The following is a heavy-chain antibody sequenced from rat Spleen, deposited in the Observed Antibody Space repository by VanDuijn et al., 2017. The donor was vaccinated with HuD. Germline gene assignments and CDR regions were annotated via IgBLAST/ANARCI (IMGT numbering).Heavy chain of an antibody. J-gene: IGHJ2*01. CDR2: ISDDGTST. CDR3: TTMGNYFNY. Sequence: EVQLVESDGGLVQPGRSLKLSCAASGFTFSDFFMAWVRQAPAQGREWVATISDDGTSTYYRDSVKGRFTISRDKAKNTLYLQMDSLRSEDTAPYYCTTMGNYFNYWGQGVMVTVSS. CDR1: GFTFSDFF. D-gene: IGHD1-7*01. V-gene: IGHV5-29*01.